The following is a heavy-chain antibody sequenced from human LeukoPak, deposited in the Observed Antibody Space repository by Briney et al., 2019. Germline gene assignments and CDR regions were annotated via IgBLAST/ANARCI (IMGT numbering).Heavy chain of an antibody. D-gene: IGHD2-15*01. Sequence: PSETLSLTCTVSGDSISGYFWSWIRQPAGKGLEWIGRMHADGDSNYNPSLKSRITLSFDTPENQFSLTLTSVTAADTAVYFCARAPSRCGGTCALDSWGQGTLVTVSS. CDR2: MHADGDS. V-gene: IGHV4-4*07. J-gene: IGHJ5*01. CDR3: ARAPSRCGGTCALDS. CDR1: GDSISGYF.